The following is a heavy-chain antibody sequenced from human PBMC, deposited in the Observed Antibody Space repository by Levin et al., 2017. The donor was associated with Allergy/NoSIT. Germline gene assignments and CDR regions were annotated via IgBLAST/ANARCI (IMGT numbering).Heavy chain of an antibody. Sequence: PGGSLRLSCAASGFTFSSYSMNWVRQAPGKGLEWVSYISSSSSTIYYADSVKGRFTISRDNAKNSLYLQMNSLRAEDTAVYYCARDRVDHYYGSGSYDYWGQGTLVTVSS. D-gene: IGHD3-10*01. V-gene: IGHV3-48*01. CDR1: GFTFSSYS. CDR3: ARDRVDHYYGSGSYDY. J-gene: IGHJ4*02. CDR2: ISSSSSTI.